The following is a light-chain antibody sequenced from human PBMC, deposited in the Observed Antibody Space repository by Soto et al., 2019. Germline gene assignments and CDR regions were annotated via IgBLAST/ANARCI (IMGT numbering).Light chain of an antibody. J-gene: IGKJ5*01. CDR2: GVS. CDR3: HQYGSSPLIT. CDR1: QRLSASD. V-gene: IGKV3-20*01. Sequence: DIVVTQSPGTLSFSPGQRATLSCRASQRLSASDIAWYQQKPGQAPKFLIYGVSSRATGIPDRFSGSGSGTDFTLTISRLEPEDFAVYHCHQYGSSPLITFGQGTRLE.